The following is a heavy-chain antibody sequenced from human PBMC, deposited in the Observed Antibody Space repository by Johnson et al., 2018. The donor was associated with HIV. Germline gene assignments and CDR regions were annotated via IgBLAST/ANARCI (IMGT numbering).Heavy chain of an antibody. V-gene: IGHV3-11*01. CDR3: ARDQISAAGAFDI. D-gene: IGHD6-13*01. J-gene: IGHJ3*02. CDR2: ISSSGSTT. CDR1: GFTFSDYY. Sequence: QMLLVESGGGVVNPGGSLRLSCAASGFTFSDYYMSWIRQTPGKGLEWVSYISSSGSTTYYADSVKGRFTISRDNAKTSLYLQMNSLRAEDRAVYYCARDQISAAGAFDIWGQGTRVTVSS.